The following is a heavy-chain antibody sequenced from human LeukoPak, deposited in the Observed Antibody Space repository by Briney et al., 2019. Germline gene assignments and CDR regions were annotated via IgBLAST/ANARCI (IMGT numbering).Heavy chain of an antibody. Sequence: GGSLRLSCSASGFTFISYAMYWVRQAPGKGLEWVANIKQDGGEKYYLDSVKGRFTVSRDNAKNSLYLQMNSLRAEDTAVYYCARLGARQILEYWGQGALVTVSS. CDR3: ARLGARQILEY. V-gene: IGHV3-7*01. CDR2: IKQDGGEK. D-gene: IGHD4-17*01. J-gene: IGHJ4*02. CDR1: GFTFISYA.